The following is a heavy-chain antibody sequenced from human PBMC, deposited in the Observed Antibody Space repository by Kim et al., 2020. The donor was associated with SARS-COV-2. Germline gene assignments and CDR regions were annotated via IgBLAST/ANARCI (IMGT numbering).Heavy chain of an antibody. CDR3: ARGQRGELPQD. D-gene: IGHD1-26*01. CDR2: T. Sequence: TKHSQKFPGRVTITRDPSASTAYMELSSLRSEDTAVYYCARGQRGELPQDWGQGTLVTVSS. J-gene: IGHJ4*02. V-gene: IGHV1-3*01.